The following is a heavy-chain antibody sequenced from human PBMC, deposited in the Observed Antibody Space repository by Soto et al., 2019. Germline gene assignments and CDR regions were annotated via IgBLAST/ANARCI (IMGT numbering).Heavy chain of an antibody. CDR2: IYPADSET. D-gene: IGHD3-22*01. CDR1: GYSFFSHW. J-gene: IGHJ4*02. CDR3: ARRPWLSGYYDY. Sequence: RGESLKISGKGSGYSFFSHWIGWVRQMPGKGLEWVGIIYPADSETRYSPSFQGQVTISVDKSVNTAYLQWSSLKASDTAMYYCARRPWLSGYYDYWGQGTLVTVSS. V-gene: IGHV5-51*01.